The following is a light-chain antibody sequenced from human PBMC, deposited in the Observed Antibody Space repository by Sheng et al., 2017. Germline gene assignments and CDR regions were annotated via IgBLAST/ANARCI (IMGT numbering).Light chain of an antibody. CDR3: QQSYSTLYS. CDR2: AAS. V-gene: IGKV1-39*01. CDR1: QSISGF. J-gene: IGKJ2*03. Sequence: DIQMTQSPSSLSASVGDRVTITCRASQSISGFLNWYQQKPGKAPKLLIYAASSLQTGVPSRFSGSGSGTDFTLTINSLQPEDFATYYCQQSYSTLYSFGQGTKLEIK.